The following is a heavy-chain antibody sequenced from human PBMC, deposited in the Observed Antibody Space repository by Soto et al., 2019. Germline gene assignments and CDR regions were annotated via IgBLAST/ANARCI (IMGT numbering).Heavy chain of an antibody. J-gene: IGHJ4*02. CDR1: GGSFSGYY. CDR2: INHSGST. Sequence: QVQLQQWGAGLLKPSETLSLTCAVYGGSFSGYYWSWICQPPGKGLEWIGEINHSGSTNYNPSLMSRVTISVDTSKNQFSLKLSSVTAADTAVYYCARGGAGGSSWIRSATSFDYWGQGTLVTVSS. D-gene: IGHD6-13*01. V-gene: IGHV4-34*01. CDR3: ARGGAGGSSWIRSATSFDY.